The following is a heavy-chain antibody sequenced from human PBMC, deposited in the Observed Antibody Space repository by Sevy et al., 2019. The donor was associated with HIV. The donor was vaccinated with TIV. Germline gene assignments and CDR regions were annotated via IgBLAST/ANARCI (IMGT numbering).Heavy chain of an antibody. CDR3: ARVQSPLLRYFDWLASSLDY. D-gene: IGHD3-9*01. V-gene: IGHV3-30-3*01. Sequence: GVSLRLSCAASGFTFSSYAMHWVRQAPGKGLEWVAVISYDGSNKYYADSVKGRFTISRDNSKNTLYLQMNSLRAEDTAVYYCARVQSPLLRYFDWLASSLDYWGQGTLVTVSS. CDR2: ISYDGSNK. J-gene: IGHJ4*02. CDR1: GFTFSSYA.